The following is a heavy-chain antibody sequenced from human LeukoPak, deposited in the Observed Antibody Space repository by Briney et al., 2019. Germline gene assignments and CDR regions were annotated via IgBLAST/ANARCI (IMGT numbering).Heavy chain of an antibody. CDR2: ISGSGIST. CDR3: AKDQHGYDKPIDY. V-gene: IGHV3-23*01. CDR1: GFTFNIFA. J-gene: IGHJ4*02. Sequence: GGSLRLSCAASGFTFNIFAMNWVRQASGRGLEWVSTISGSGISTYYADSVKSRFTISRDNSKNTLYLQINSLRDEDTAVYFCAKDQHGYDKPIDYWGQGTLVTVSS. D-gene: IGHD5-12*01.